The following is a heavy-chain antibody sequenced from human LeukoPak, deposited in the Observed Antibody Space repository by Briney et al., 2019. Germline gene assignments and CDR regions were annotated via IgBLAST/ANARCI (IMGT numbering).Heavy chain of an antibody. V-gene: IGHV1-46*01. CDR3: AREVPSPGTTYYYYGMDV. CDR2: INPSGGST. CDR1: GYTFTGYY. Sequence: ASVKVSCKASGYTFTGYYMHWVRQAPGQGLEWMGLINPSGGSTTYAQKFQGRVTMTRDTSTSTVYMELSSLRSEDTAVYYCAREVPSPGTTYYYYGMDVWGQGTTVTVSS. J-gene: IGHJ6*02. D-gene: IGHD1-7*01.